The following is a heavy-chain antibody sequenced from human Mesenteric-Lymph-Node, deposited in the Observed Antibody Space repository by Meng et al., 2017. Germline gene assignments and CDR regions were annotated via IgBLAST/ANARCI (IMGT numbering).Heavy chain of an antibody. CDR3: ARDRKAVAGLVFDY. CDR1: GFTFSTSA. CDR2: ISPSGGLT. V-gene: IGHV3-21*01. J-gene: IGHJ4*02. D-gene: IGHD6-19*01. Sequence: GESLKISCVASGFTFSTSAINWVRQAPGKGLEWVSAISPSGGLTYYADSVKGRFTISRDNAKNSLYLQMNSLRAEDTAVYYCARDRKAVAGLVFDYWGQGTLVTVSS.